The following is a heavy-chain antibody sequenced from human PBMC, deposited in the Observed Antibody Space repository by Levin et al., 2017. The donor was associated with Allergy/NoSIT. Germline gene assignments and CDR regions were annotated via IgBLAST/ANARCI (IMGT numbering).Heavy chain of an antibody. CDR2: ISWNSGSI. CDR1: GFTFDDYA. D-gene: IGHD1-26*01. V-gene: IGHV3-9*01. CDR3: AKDLSRWELLFDI. Sequence: PGGSLRLSCAASGFTFDDYAMHWVRQAPGKGLEWVSGISWNSGSIGYADSVKGRFTISRDNAKNSLYLQMNSLRAEDTALYYCAKDLSRWELLFDIWGQGTMVTVSS. J-gene: IGHJ3*02.